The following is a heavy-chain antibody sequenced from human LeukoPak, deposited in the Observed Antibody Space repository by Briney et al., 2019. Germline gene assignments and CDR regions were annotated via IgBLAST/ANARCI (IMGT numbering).Heavy chain of an antibody. CDR2: IYYSGST. J-gene: IGHJ6*03. CDR1: GGSISSSSYY. Sequence: PSETLSLTFTVSGGSISSSSYYWGWIRQPPGKGLEWIGSIYYSGSTYYNPSLKSRVTISVDTSKNQFSLKLSSVTAADTAVYYCARLEDVYYYYMDVWGKGTTVTVSS. D-gene: IGHD2-15*01. CDR3: ARLEDVYYYYMDV. V-gene: IGHV4-39*01.